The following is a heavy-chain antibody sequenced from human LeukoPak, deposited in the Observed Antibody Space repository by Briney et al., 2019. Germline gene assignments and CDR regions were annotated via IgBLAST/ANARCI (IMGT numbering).Heavy chain of an antibody. Sequence: ASVKVSCKASGGTFSSYAISWVRQAPGQGLEWMGRIIPILGIANYAQKFQGRVTITADKSTSTAYMELSSLRSEDTAVYYCARGGSGWSHDYWGQGTLVTVSS. CDR3: ARGGSGWSHDY. D-gene: IGHD6-19*01. V-gene: IGHV1-69*04. CDR1: GGTFSSYA. CDR2: IIPILGIA. J-gene: IGHJ4*02.